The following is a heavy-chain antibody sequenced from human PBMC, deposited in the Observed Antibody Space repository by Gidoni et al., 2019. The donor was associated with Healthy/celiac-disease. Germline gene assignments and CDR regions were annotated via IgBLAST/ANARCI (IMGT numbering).Heavy chain of an antibody. CDR2: IWYDGSNK. Sequence: QVQLVESGGGVVQPGRSLSLSCAASGFTFSSYGIHWVRQAPGKGMEWVAVIWYDGSNKYDADSVNGRFTISRDNSKNTLYVQMNSLRAEDTAVYYCAREYTYYYDSSCPRGPDYWGQGTLVTVSS. CDR1: GFTFSSYG. V-gene: IGHV3-33*08. D-gene: IGHD3-22*01. J-gene: IGHJ4*02. CDR3: AREYTYYYDSSCPRGPDY.